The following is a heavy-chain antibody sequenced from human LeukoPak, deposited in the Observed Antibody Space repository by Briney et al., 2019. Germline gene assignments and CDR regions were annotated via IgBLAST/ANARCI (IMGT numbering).Heavy chain of an antibody. CDR2: ISCNGGSI. CDR1: GFTFSDYT. D-gene: IGHD1-26*01. V-gene: IGHV3-9*01. J-gene: IGHJ4*02. Sequence: GGSLRLSCAASGFTFSDYTIHWVRQAPGKGLEWVSSISCNGGSITYADSVKGRFTISRDNAKNSLYLQMNSLRPEDTAFYFCAKGMYSAFDYWGQGALVTVSS. CDR3: AKGMYSAFDY.